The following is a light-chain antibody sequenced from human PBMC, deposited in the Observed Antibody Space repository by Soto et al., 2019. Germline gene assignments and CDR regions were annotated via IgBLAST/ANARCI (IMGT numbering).Light chain of an antibody. CDR3: LQYDNHSWT. Sequence: DMQMTQSPSTLSASVGDRVTITCRDSRSISDWLAWYQQKPGKAPKLLIFDASSLKSGGPSRFSGSGSGTEFTLTISSLQPDDVATYYCLQYDNHSWTFGQGTKGDIK. V-gene: IGKV1-5*01. CDR1: RSISDW. CDR2: DAS. J-gene: IGKJ1*01.